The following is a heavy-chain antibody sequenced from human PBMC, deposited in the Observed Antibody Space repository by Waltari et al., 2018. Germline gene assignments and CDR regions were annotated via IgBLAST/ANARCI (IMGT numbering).Heavy chain of an antibody. CDR1: DGSFSGYY. CDR2: INQSGST. D-gene: IGHD6-13*01. J-gene: IGHJ4*02. Sequence: QVQLQQWGAGLLKPSETLSLTCAVYDGSFSGYYWSWIRQPPGKGLEWIGEINQSGSTNYTPSLKSRVTISVDTSKNQFSLKLSSVTAADTAVYYCASLPGYSSSWQKRTFDYWGQGTLVTVSS. CDR3: ASLPGYSSSWQKRTFDY. V-gene: IGHV4-34*01.